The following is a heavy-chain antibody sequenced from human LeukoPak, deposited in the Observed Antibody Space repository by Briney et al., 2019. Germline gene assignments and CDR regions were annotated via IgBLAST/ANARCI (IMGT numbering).Heavy chain of an antibody. V-gene: IGHV3-23*01. CDR3: AKASWLSSSDAGR. CDR2: IRGNGEK. CDR1: GLSFSSFA. J-gene: IGHJ4*02. D-gene: IGHD1-26*01. Sequence: PGGSLRLSCAASGLSFSSFAMSWVRQGPARGLEWVASIRGNGEKFYADSFKGGLTLSSNSSGNTSYFQLISWRVEDTAIYYFAKASWLSSSDAGRWGQGTLVTVSS.